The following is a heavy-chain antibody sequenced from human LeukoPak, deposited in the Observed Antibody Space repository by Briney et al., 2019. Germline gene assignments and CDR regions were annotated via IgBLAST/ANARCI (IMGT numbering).Heavy chain of an antibody. Sequence: GASVKVPCKASGGTFSSYAISWVRQAPGQGLEWMGRIIPILGIANYAQKFQGRVTITADKSTSTAYMELSSLRSEDTAVYYCAGGIAAAGPYAFDIWGQGTMVTVSS. CDR3: AGGIAAAGPYAFDI. V-gene: IGHV1-69*04. CDR1: GGTFSSYA. J-gene: IGHJ3*02. D-gene: IGHD6-13*01. CDR2: IIPILGIA.